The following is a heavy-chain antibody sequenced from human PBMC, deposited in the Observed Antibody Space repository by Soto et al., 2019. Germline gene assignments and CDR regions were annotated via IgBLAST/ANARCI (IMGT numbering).Heavy chain of an antibody. CDR2: FYPGDSDT. CDR3: ARGSGSYAAGFDY. Sequence: RKISCKGSGYSFTNYWVAWVRQMPGKGLEWMGVFYPGDSDTRYSPSFQGQVTISGDKSISTAYLQWSGLQASDTAIYYCARGSGSYAAGFDYWGPGTLVTVSS. J-gene: IGHJ4*02. D-gene: IGHD1-26*01. CDR1: GYSFTNYW. V-gene: IGHV5-51*01.